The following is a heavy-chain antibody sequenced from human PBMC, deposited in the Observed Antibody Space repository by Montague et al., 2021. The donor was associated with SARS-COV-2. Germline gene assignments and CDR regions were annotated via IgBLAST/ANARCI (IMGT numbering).Heavy chain of an antibody. J-gene: IGHJ4*02. CDR2: INHSGST. V-gene: IGHV4-34*01. D-gene: IGHD3-9*01. CDR1: GGSFSGYY. CDR3: ARGHYDILTGYDEYYFDY. Sequence: SETLSPSCAIYGGSFSGYYWSWIRQPPGKGLEWIGEINHSGSTNYNPSLKSRVTISVDTSKNQFSLKLSSVTAADTAVYYCARGHYDILTGYDEYYFDYWGQGTLVTVSS.